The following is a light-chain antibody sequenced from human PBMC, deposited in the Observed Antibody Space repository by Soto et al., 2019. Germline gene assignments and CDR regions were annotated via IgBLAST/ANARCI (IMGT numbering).Light chain of an antibody. Sequence: DIVLTQSPCTLSLSPGERVTLSCRASQSVSSTYLAWYQQKPGQAPRLLMYGASSRATGIPDRFSGSGSGTDFTLTITRLEPEDFAVYYCQQYGNSPFTFGPGTKVDIK. CDR3: QQYGNSPFT. V-gene: IGKV3-20*01. J-gene: IGKJ3*01. CDR2: GAS. CDR1: QSVSSTY.